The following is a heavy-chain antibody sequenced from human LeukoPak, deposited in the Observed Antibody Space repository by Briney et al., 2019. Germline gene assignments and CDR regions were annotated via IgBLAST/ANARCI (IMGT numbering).Heavy chain of an antibody. J-gene: IGHJ4*02. Sequence: GGSLRLTCAASGFTFSTYAMSWVRQAPGKGLEWVSAISAGGGTTYYADSVKGRFTISRDSSKNILYLQMNSLRAEDTAVYYCARGSVRYFDWLLEGERSFDYWGQGTLVTVSS. V-gene: IGHV3-23*01. CDR3: ARGSVRYFDWLLEGERSFDY. D-gene: IGHD3-9*01. CDR2: ISAGGGTT. CDR1: GFTFSTYA.